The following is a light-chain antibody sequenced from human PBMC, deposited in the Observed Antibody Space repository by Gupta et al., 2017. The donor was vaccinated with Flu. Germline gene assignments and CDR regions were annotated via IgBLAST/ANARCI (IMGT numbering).Light chain of an antibody. CDR3: QSEASGSTNVV. CDR1: ALPKQY. Sequence: SYELTQPHSVSVSPGQTARITCSGDALPKQYAYWYQQKPGQAPVLVIYKDRERPSGIPERFPFSGSRTKITSTLSVGETEDMADDDCQSEASGSTNVVFGGGTKLTVL. V-gene: IGLV3-25*02. CDR2: KDR. J-gene: IGLJ2*01.